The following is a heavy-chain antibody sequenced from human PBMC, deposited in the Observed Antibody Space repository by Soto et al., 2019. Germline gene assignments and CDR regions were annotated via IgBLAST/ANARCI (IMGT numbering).Heavy chain of an antibody. V-gene: IGHV4-34*01. CDR1: GFSFSGYY. J-gene: IGHJ5*02. Sequence: EKLSHSYAVYGFSFSGYYWRWIRQPPGKGLEWIGEINHSGSTNYNPSLKSRVTISVDTSKNQFSLKLSSVTAADTAVYYCARYSSSANWFDPWGQGTLVKVSS. CDR3: ARYSSSANWFDP. CDR2: INHSGST. D-gene: IGHD6-6*01.